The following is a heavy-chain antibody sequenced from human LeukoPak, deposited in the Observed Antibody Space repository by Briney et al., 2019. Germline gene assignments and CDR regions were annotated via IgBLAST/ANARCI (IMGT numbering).Heavy chain of an antibody. Sequence: GGSLRLSCAASGFTFSTYGMSWVRQTPGKGLEWVSTISGSGGSTYYADSVKGRFTISRGNSEDRLYLQMNSLRAEDTAVYYCAKRSTDYWGQGTLVTVSS. CDR1: GFTFSTYG. CDR3: AKRSTDY. V-gene: IGHV3-23*01. J-gene: IGHJ4*02. CDR2: ISGSGGST.